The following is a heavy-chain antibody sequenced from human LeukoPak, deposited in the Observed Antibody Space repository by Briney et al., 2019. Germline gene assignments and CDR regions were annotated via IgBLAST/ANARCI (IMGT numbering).Heavy chain of an antibody. CDR2: IYPGDSDT. Sequence: KFGESLKISCKGSGYSFTSYWNAWVRQMPGKGLEWIGIIYPGDSDTRYSPSFQGQVTISADKSISTAYLQWSSLKASDTAMCYCARHPTALMVRGVTQADYWGQGILVTVSS. V-gene: IGHV5-51*01. J-gene: IGHJ4*02. D-gene: IGHD3-10*01. CDR1: GYSFTSYW. CDR3: ARHPTALMVRGVTQADY.